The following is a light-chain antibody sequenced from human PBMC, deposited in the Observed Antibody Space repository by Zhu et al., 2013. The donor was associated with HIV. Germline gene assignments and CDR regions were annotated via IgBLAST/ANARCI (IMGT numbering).Light chain of an antibody. Sequence: DIVLQQSPLSLSVTLGEAASISCTSSKSLHDREGKSHLDWYVQKPGQSPKLLIYMSSNRLEGVPDTLSGSGSGTDFTLRINRVRNDDVGIYYCMQSLETPPTFGPRDLIGCQT. CDR2: MSS. V-gene: IGKV2-28*01. CDR1: KSLHDREGKSH. CDR3: MQSLETPPT. J-gene: IGKJ3*01.